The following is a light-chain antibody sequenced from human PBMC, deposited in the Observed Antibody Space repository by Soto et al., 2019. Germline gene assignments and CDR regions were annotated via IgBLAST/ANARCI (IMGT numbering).Light chain of an antibody. V-gene: IGLV2-14*03. CDR3: SSYTPSDHLV. J-gene: IGLJ3*02. Sequence: QSALTQPASVSGSPGQSITISCTGTSSDVGRYNYVSWYQQHPGKAPRLMIYDVTNRPSGVSYRFSGSKSGNTASLTISGLQTEDEAAYYCSSYTPSDHLVFGGGTKLTVL. CDR1: SSDVGRYNY. CDR2: DVT.